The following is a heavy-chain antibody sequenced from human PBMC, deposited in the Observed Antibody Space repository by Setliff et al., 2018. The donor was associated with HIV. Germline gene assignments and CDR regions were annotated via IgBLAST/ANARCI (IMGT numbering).Heavy chain of an antibody. D-gene: IGHD2-21*02. Sequence: ASETLSLTCVVSRASIRSDIWWAWVRRPPGKGLEWIGEVFHSGSTNYNPSLKSRVTISVDKSRNQFSLKLSSVTAADTAVYYCARVVGTRAVDYWGQGTLVTVSS. J-gene: IGHJ4*02. CDR1: RASIRSDIW. CDR3: ARVVGTRAVDY. V-gene: IGHV4-4*02. CDR2: VFHSGST.